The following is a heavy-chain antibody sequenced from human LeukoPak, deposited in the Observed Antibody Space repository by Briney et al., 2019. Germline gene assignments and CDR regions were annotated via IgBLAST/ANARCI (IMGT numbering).Heavy chain of an antibody. Sequence: GASVKVSCKASGYTFTSYSITWVRQAPGQGLEWMGWINVGNGNTKYSQEFQDRVTITRDTSASTAYMELSSLRSEDMAVYYCARNRGYCSGGSCTLAAFDIWGQGTMVTVSS. CDR2: INVGNGNT. D-gene: IGHD2-15*01. CDR3: ARNRGYCSGGSCTLAAFDI. CDR1: GYTFTSYS. J-gene: IGHJ3*02. V-gene: IGHV1-3*03.